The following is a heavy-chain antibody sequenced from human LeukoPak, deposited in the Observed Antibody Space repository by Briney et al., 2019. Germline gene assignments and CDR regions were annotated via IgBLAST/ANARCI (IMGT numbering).Heavy chain of an antibody. J-gene: IGHJ4*02. D-gene: IGHD6-13*01. V-gene: IGHV4-39*07. CDR1: GGSIRSSTDY. CDR3: ARGGTEQQLVQDFDY. CDR2: INHSGST. Sequence: TSEALSLTCTVSGGSIRSSTDYWGWIRQPPGKGLEWIGEINHSGSTNYNPSLKSRVTISVDTSKNQFSLKLSSVTAADTAVYYCARGGTEQQLVQDFDYWGPGALVTVSS.